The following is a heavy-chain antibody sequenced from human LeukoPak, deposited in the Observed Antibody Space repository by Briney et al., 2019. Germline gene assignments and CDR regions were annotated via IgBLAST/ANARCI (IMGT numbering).Heavy chain of an antibody. D-gene: IGHD3-10*01. Sequence: ASESLSLTCAVSGGSISSNSYYWGWLRQPPGKGLEWIGSVCYSGSTYYNPSLKSRVTITVDTSKNQFSLMMSSVTAADTAVYYCARTRYYYNSRSYGAPYYFDYWGQGTLVTVSS. J-gene: IGHJ4*02. V-gene: IGHV4-39*01. CDR2: VCYSGST. CDR1: GGSISSNSYY. CDR3: ARTRYYYNSRSYGAPYYFDY.